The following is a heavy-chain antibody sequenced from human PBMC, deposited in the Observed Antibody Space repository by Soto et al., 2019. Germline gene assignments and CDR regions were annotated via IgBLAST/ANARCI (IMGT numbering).Heavy chain of an antibody. CDR2: IWADGSTT. Sequence: QVRLVESGGGVVQPGRSLRLSCAASGFTFTTYGMHWVRQAPGTGLEWVAVIWADGSTTKYADSVKGRFTISKDNSNYMLYLEMNGLRAEDTAVYFCATDRGSAPFDYWGQGTLVTVSS. V-gene: IGHV3-33*01. CDR1: GFTFTTYG. J-gene: IGHJ4*02. CDR3: ATDRGSAPFDY. D-gene: IGHD3-10*01.